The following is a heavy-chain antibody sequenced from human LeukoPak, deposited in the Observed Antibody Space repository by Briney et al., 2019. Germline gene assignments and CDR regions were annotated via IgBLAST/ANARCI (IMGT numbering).Heavy chain of an antibody. Sequence: GESLKISCKSSGYSFTNYWIGWVRPMPGKGLEWMGIIYPDDSDTRYSPSFQGQVTISVDKSISTAYLQWSSLKASDTAMYYCAKLGAYTSSWYGFVDYWGQGTLLTVSS. D-gene: IGHD6-19*01. J-gene: IGHJ4*02. CDR3: AKLGAYTSSWYGFVDY. CDR1: GYSFTNYW. CDR2: IYPDDSDT. V-gene: IGHV5-51*01.